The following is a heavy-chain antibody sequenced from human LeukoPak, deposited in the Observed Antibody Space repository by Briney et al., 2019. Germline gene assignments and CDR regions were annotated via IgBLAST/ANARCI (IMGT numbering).Heavy chain of an antibody. D-gene: IGHD6-19*01. CDR1: GYTFTSYD. J-gene: IGHJ4*02. CDR2: MNPNSGNT. V-gene: IGHV1-8*01. CDR3: ARARAVAATTDY. Sequence: ASVKVSCKASGYTFTSYDINWARQATGQGLEWMGWMNPNSGNTGYAQKFQGRVTMTRNTSISTAYMELSSLRSEDTAVYYCARARAVAATTDYWGQGTLVTVSS.